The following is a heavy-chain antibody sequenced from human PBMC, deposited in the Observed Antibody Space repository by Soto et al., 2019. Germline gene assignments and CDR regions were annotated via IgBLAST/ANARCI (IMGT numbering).Heavy chain of an antibody. CDR2: ISGSGDST. CDR1: GFTFSSHA. J-gene: IGHJ4*02. CDR3: AKGLSTSCYATTDC. Sequence: EVQLLESGGGLVQPGGSLRLSCAASGFTFSSHAMTWVHQAPGKGLEWVSVISGSGDSTYYADSVKGRFTISRDNSKNTLWLQMNSLRAEDTAAYFCAKGLSTSCYATTDCWGQGTPVTVSS. D-gene: IGHD2-2*01. V-gene: IGHV3-23*01.